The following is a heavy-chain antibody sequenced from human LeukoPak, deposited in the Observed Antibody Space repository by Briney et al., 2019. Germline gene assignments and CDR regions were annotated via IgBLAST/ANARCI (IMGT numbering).Heavy chain of an antibody. J-gene: IGHJ4*02. V-gene: IGHV3-7*01. D-gene: IGHD4-17*01. CDR3: AKHDYGDRAPFDY. CDR1: GFTFSSYW. CDR2: IKQDGSEK. Sequence: GGSLRLSCAASGFTFSSYWMSWVRQAPGKGLEWVANIKQDGSEKYYVDSVKGRFTISRDNAKNSLYLQMNSLRAEDTAVYYCAKHDYGDRAPFDYWGQGTLVTVSS.